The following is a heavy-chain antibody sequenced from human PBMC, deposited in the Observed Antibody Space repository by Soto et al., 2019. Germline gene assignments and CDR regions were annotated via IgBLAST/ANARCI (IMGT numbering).Heavy chain of an antibody. CDR2: IIPILGIA. CDR3: ANGHCSSTSCYFDY. V-gene: IGHV1-69*02. J-gene: IGHJ4*02. CDR1: GGTFSSYT. D-gene: IGHD2-2*01. Sequence: SVKVSCKASGGTFSSYTISWVRQAPGQGLEWMGRIIPILGIANYAQKFQGRVTIIADKSTSTAYMELSSLRSEDTAVYYCANGHCSSTSCYFDYWGQGTLVTVSS.